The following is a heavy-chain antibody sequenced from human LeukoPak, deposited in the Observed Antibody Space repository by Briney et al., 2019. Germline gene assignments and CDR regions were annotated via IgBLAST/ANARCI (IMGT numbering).Heavy chain of an antibody. CDR1: GGSISSYY. CDR2: IYYSGST. J-gene: IGHJ3*02. V-gene: IGHV4-59*01. D-gene: IGHD3-22*01. CDR3: ARFGQGYYDSSGYYYGAFNI. Sequence: TSETLSLTCIVSGGSISSYYWSWIRQPPGKGLEWIGYIYYSGSTNYNPSLKSRVTISVDTSKNQFSLKLSSVTAADTAVYYCARFGQGYYDSSGYYYGAFNIWGQGTMVTVSS.